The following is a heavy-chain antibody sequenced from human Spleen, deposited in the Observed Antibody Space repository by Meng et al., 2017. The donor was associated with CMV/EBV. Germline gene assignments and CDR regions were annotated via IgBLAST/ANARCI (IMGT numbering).Heavy chain of an antibody. V-gene: IGHV3-30*01. CDR1: GFSISPYA. CDR3: ARGTSVVTPRALAY. CDR2: ISFDASNK. Sequence: GESLKISCAASGFSISPYAMQWVRQAPGKGLEWVAVISFDASNKRYADSVKGRFAISRDNSKDTLYLQMNSLRAEDTAVYYCARGTSVVTPRALAYWGQGTLVTVSS. J-gene: IGHJ4*02. D-gene: IGHD4-23*01.